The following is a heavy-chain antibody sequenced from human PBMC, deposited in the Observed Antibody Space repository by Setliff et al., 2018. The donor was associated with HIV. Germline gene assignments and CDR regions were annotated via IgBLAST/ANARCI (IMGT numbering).Heavy chain of an antibody. CDR2: IFYSETVYYGGRT. J-gene: IGHJ4*02. D-gene: IGHD2-21*02. CDR3: ARGVPLLPPHY. CDR1: CDSISSNNYY. Sequence: SETLSLTCTVSCDSISSNNYYWGWIRQPPGKGPEWIGSIFYSETVYYGGRTYYSPSLKSRVTISVDTSKNQFSLSLTSVTAADTAVYYCARGVPLLPPHYWGQGTLVTVSS. V-gene: IGHV4-39*07.